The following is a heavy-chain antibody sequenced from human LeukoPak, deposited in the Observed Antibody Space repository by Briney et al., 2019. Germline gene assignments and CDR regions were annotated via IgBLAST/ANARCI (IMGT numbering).Heavy chain of an antibody. J-gene: IGHJ4*02. CDR2: IDYSGST. D-gene: IGHD1-14*01. CDR1: GFTFSSYA. Sequence: LRLSCAASGFTFSSYAMSWVRQHPGKGLEWIGYIDYSGSTYYNPSLKSRVTISVHRSKTQFFLKLSSVTAADTAVYYCARGYGTLFDYWGQGTPVAVSP. CDR3: ARGYGTLFDY. V-gene: IGHV4-31*02.